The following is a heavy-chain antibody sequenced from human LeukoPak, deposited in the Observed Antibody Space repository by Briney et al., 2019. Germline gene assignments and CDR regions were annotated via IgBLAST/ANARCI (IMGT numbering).Heavy chain of an antibody. J-gene: IGHJ4*02. CDR3: ARVRYLDWLLFDY. D-gene: IGHD3-9*01. Sequence: HPGRSLRLSCAASGFTFSSYGMHWVRQAPGKGLEWVAVIWYDGSNKYYADSVKGRFTISRDNSKNTLYLQMNSLRAEDTAVYYCARVRYLDWLLFDYWGQGTLVTVSS. CDR2: IWYDGSNK. V-gene: IGHV3-33*01. CDR1: GFTFSSYG.